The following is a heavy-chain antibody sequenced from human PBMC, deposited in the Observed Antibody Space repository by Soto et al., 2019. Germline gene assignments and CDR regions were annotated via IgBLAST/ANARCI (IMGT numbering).Heavy chain of an antibody. V-gene: IGHV3-15*07. CDR3: TTLGHYYDSSPLDV. J-gene: IGHJ6*02. CDR1: GFTFSNAW. D-gene: IGHD3-22*01. Sequence: EVQLVESGGGLVKPGGSLRLSCAASGFTFSNAWMNWVRQAPGKGLEWVGRIKSKADGGTTDYGAPVKGRFTISRDDSKNTLYLQLNSLTTEDTAVYYCTTLGHYYDSSPLDVRGQGTTVTVSS. CDR2: IKSKADGGTT.